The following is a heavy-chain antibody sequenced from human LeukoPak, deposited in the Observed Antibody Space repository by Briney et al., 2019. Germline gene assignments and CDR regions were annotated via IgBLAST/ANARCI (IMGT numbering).Heavy chain of an antibody. CDR1: GFIFSDFS. Sequence: GGSLRLSCAVSGFIFSDFSMSWVRQAPGKGLEWVAKMNEYGSEIFYVDSVKGRFTISRDNSKNSLYLQMDNLRAEDTAVYYCARDGGYGDYVHSFDYWGQGTLVTVSS. CDR2: MNEYGSEI. J-gene: IGHJ4*02. CDR3: ARDGGYGDYVHSFDY. D-gene: IGHD4-17*01. V-gene: IGHV3-7*01.